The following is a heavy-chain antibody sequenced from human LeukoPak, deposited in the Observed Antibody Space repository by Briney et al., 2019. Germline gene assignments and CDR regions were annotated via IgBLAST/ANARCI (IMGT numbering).Heavy chain of an antibody. Sequence: ASVKLSCTASGYTFTSYGISWVRQAPGQGLEWRGWISAYNGNTNYAQKLQRRVTMTTDTSTSTAYMELRSLRSDDTAVYYCARAYDYVWGSYRYCSFEYWGQGTLVTVSS. J-gene: IGHJ4*02. V-gene: IGHV1-18*01. CDR3: ARAYDYVWGSYRYCSFEY. CDR2: ISAYNGNT. CDR1: GYTFTSYG. D-gene: IGHD3-16*02.